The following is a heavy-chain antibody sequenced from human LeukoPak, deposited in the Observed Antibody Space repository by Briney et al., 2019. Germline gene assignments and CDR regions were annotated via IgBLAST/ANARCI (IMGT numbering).Heavy chain of an antibody. J-gene: IGHJ6*03. Sequence: SVKVSCKASGGTLRSYAISWVRQAPGQGLEWLGGIILIFGTATYAQKFQGRVTITADESTSTAYMELSSLRSEDTAVYYCARDTDIVVVPAAIRGRDYYYMDVWGKGTTVTVSS. CDR3: ARDTDIVVVPAAIRGRDYYYMDV. CDR1: GGTLRSYA. V-gene: IGHV1-69*01. D-gene: IGHD2-2*02. CDR2: IILIFGTA.